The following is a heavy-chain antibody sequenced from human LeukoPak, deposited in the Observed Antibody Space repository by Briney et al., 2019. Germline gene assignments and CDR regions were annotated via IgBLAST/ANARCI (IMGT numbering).Heavy chain of an antibody. CDR2: ISYDGSNK. V-gene: IGHV3-30*18. Sequence: PGRSLRLSCAASGFTFSSYGMHWVRQAPGKGLEWVAVISYDGSNKYYADSVKGRFTISRDNSKNTLYLQMNSLRAEDTAVYYCAKGLRYSSSWYPAPGYYGMDVWGKGTTVTVSS. J-gene: IGHJ6*04. CDR1: GFTFSSYG. D-gene: IGHD6-13*01. CDR3: AKGLRYSSSWYPAPGYYGMDV.